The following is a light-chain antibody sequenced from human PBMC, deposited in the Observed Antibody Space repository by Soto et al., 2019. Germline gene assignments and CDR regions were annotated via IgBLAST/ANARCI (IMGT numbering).Light chain of an antibody. CDR2: GVS. CDR1: NSDVGGDNY. J-gene: IGLJ1*01. CDR3: SSYAGSSSFDV. V-gene: IGLV2-8*01. Sequence: QSALTQPPSASGSPGQSVTISCTGTNSDVGGDNYVSWYQQHPGKAPKLMIYGVSKRPSGVPDRFSGSKSGNTASLTVSGLQVEDEADYYCSSYAGSSSFDVFGTGTKLTVL.